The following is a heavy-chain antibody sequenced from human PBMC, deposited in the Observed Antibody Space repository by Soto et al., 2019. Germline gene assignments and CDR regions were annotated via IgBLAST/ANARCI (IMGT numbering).Heavy chain of an antibody. V-gene: IGHV4-30-4*01. D-gene: IGHD5-18*01. CDR1: GDSISSNDYY. Sequence: PSETLSLTCTVSGDSISSNDYYLSWIRQPPGKGLEWIGHIYSSGSTYYKPSLKSRVTISLDTSESQFSLQLTSVTAADTAVYYCATELSGYRYGPGEVYGGQGILVTVS. J-gene: IGHJ4*02. CDR3: ATELSGYRYGPGEVY. CDR2: IYSSGST.